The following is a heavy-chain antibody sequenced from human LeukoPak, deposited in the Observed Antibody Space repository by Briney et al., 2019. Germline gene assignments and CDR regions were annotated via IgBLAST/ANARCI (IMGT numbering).Heavy chain of an antibody. D-gene: IGHD6-19*01. V-gene: IGHV3-53*01. CDR1: GFTVSSNY. CDR2: IYSGGST. CDR3: ARGPLEQWLVGGYYYMDV. Sequence: SGGSLRLSCAASGFTVSSNYMSWVRQAPGKGLEWVSVIYSGGSTYYSDSVKGRFTISRDNSKNKIYLQMNSLRAEDTAVYYCARGPLEQWLVGGYYYMDVWGKGTTVTISS. J-gene: IGHJ6*03.